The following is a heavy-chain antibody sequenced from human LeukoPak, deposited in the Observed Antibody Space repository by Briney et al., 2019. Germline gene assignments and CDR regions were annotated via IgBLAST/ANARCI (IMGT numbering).Heavy chain of an antibody. J-gene: IGHJ4*02. D-gene: IGHD4-17*01. CDR3: ARGQTTVTN. V-gene: IGHV3-7*03. CDR1: GFTFSSDW. CDR2: IKQDGSEK. Sequence: GGSLRLSCAASGFTFSSDWMSWVRQAPGKGLEWVANIKQDGSEKYYLDSVKGRFTISRDNAKDSLYLQVNSLRAEDTAVYYCARGQTTVTNWGQGTLVTVSS.